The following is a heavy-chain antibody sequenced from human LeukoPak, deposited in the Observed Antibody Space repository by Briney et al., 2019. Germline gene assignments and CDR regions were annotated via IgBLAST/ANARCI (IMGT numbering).Heavy chain of an antibody. Sequence: SETLSLTCAVSGYSISSGYYWGWIRQPPGKGLEWIGSIYHSGSTYYNPSLKSRVTISVDTSKNHFSLKLSSVTAADTAVYYCASEGGIQQLSWFDPWGQGTLVTVSS. J-gene: IGHJ5*02. V-gene: IGHV4-38-2*01. CDR1: GYSISSGYY. CDR2: IYHSGST. CDR3: ASEGGIQQLSWFDP. D-gene: IGHD1-1*01.